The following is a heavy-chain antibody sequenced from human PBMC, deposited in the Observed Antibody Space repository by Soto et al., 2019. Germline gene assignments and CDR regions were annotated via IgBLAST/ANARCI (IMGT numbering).Heavy chain of an antibody. CDR3: ARGGAHYFDSSGHYFDY. CDR2: ISTYNGNT. D-gene: IGHD3-22*01. J-gene: IGHJ4*02. V-gene: IGHV1-18*01. CDR1: GYIFISYG. Sequence: ASVKVSCKTSGYIFISYGISWVRQAPGQGPEWMGWISTYNGNTNYAKNLQGRVTMTTDTSTSTVYMELRSLRSDDTAVYYCARGGAHYFDSSGHYFDYWGQGTLVTVSS.